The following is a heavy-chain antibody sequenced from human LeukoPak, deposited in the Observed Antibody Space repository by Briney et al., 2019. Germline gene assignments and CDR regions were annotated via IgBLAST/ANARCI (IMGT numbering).Heavy chain of an antibody. CDR2: IYYSGST. Sequence: SETLSLTCTVSGGSISSYYWSWIRQPPGKGLEWIGYIYYSGSTNYNPSLKSRVTISVDTSKNQFSLKLSSVTAADTAVYYCARGALDYYDSSGYTWYFDLWGRGTLVTVSS. CDR3: ARGALDYYDSSGYTWYFDL. V-gene: IGHV4-59*01. J-gene: IGHJ2*01. D-gene: IGHD3-22*01. CDR1: GGSISSYY.